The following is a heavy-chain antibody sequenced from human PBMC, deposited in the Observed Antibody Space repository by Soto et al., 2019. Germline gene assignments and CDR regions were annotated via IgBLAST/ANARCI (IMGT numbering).Heavy chain of an antibody. J-gene: IGHJ4*02. CDR3: GKDLSPGGLES. CDR1: GFPFSNYG. Sequence: GSVKVSFKASGFPFSNYGITLVRQAPGQGLEWIGCTSASKGNTNYAQKFHVRVTMTTDTSTSTTYMQMNSLRIEDTAVYYCGKDLSPGGLESWGQGTMVTVSS. CDR2: TSASKGNT. D-gene: IGHD3-16*01. V-gene: IGHV1-18*01.